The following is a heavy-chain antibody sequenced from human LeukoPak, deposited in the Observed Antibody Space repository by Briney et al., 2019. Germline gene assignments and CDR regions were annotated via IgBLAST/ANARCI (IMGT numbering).Heavy chain of an antibody. CDR1: GVSINSHY. CDR2: IYYSGNT. Sequence: SETLSLTCTVSGVSINSHYWSWIRQPPGKGLEWIGYIYYSGNTNYNPSLKSRVTMSLDTSKNQFSLKLTSVTAADTAVYYCARDGEGDEGFGYWGQGTLVTVSS. CDR3: ARDGEGDEGFGY. D-gene: IGHD3-10*01. J-gene: IGHJ4*02. V-gene: IGHV4-59*11.